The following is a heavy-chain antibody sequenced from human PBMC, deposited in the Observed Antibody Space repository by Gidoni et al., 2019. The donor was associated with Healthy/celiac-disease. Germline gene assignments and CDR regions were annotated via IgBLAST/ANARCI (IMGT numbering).Heavy chain of an antibody. V-gene: IGHV1-69*01. Sequence: QVQLVQSGAEVKKPGSSVTLSCKASGGTFRRYAISWVRQAPGQGLEWMGGIIPIFGTANYAQKCQGRVTITADESTSTAYMELSSLRSEDTAVYYCAREVVPAAMGDGMDVWGQGTTVTVSS. CDR3: AREVVPAAMGDGMDV. D-gene: IGHD2-2*01. J-gene: IGHJ6*02. CDR2: IIPIFGTA. CDR1: GGTFRRYA.